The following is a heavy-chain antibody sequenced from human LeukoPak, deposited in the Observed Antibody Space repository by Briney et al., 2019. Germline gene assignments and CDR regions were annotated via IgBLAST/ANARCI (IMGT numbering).Heavy chain of an antibody. J-gene: IGHJ3*02. Sequence: GGSLRLSCAASGSSFSTYSMNWVRQAPGKGLEWISNIRSGSSSTHYADSVHGRFTVSRDDAKSSLYLQMNSLRDEDTAIYYCARDLDWAFDIWGQGTVVTVSA. CDR1: GSSFSTYS. CDR3: ARDLDWAFDI. CDR2: IRSGSSST. V-gene: IGHV3-48*02. D-gene: IGHD1-1*01.